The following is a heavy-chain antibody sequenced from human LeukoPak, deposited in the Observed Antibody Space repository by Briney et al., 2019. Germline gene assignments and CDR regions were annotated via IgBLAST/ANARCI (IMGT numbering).Heavy chain of an antibody. CDR1: RGSVSGHY. CDR2: IYYRGNT. D-gene: IGHD2-15*01. Sequence: PSETLSLTCTVSRGSVSGHYWSWIRQPPGKGLEWIGYIYYRGNTNYNPSLKSRVTISVDTSKDQFSLKMDSVTAADTAVYYCARTYCSGGSCYVDYWGQGTLVTVSS. V-gene: IGHV4-59*02. J-gene: IGHJ4*02. CDR3: ARTYCSGGSCYVDY.